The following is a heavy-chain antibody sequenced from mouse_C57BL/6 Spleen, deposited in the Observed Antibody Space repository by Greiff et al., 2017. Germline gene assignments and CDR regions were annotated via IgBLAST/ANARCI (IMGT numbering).Heavy chain of an antibody. CDR1: GYSFTDYN. CDR2: INPNYGTT. J-gene: IGHJ1*03. D-gene: IGHD2-4*01. CDR3: ARSIYYDYDGYFDV. V-gene: IGHV1-39*01. Sequence: EVKLQESGPELVKPGASVKISCKASGYSFTDYNMNWVKQSNGKSLEWIGVINPNYGTTSYNQKFKGKATLTVDQSSSTAYMQLNSLTSEDSAVYYCARSIYYDYDGYFDVWGTGTTVTVSS.